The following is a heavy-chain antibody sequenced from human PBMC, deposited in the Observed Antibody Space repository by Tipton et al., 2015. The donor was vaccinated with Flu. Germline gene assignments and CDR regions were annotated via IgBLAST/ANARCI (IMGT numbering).Heavy chain of an antibody. CDR1: GYSFSSYW. V-gene: IGHV5-51*01. J-gene: IGHJ5*02. Sequence: QLVQSGAEVKKPGESLKISCKGSGYSFSSYWIGWVRQMPGKGLEWMGTINPGDSDTRYSPSFQGQVTISVDKSINTAYLQWSNLKASDTAMYYCARRNYYDFVWFDPWGQGTLVTVSS. CDR3: ARRNYYDFVWFDP. CDR2: INPGDSDT. D-gene: IGHD3-10*01.